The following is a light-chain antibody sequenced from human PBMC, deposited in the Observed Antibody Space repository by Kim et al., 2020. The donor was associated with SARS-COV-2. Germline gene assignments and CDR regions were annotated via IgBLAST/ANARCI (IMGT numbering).Light chain of an antibody. V-gene: IGKV3-11*01. CDR1: QSVSSY. CDR2: DAS. J-gene: IGKJ2*01. CDR3: QQRSNWPRT. Sequence: EIVLTQSPATLSLSPGERATLSCRASQSVSSYLAWYQQKPGQAPRLLIYDASNRATGIPARLSGNGSGTDFTLTISSLEPEDFAVYYCQQRSNWPRTFGQGTKLEI.